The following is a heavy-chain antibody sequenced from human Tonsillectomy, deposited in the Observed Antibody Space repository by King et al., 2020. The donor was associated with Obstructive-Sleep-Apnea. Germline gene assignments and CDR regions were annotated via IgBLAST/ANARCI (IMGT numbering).Heavy chain of an antibody. CDR3: AIRGGTGDSWYFDL. V-gene: IGHV5-51*01. Sequence: VQLVQSGAEVKKPGESLKISCKGSGYRFSNYWIGWVRQMPGKGLEWMGIIYPGDSDTRYSPSLQGQVTISADKSNSTVYLPGSSLKAPDTAVYYCAIRGGTGDSWYFDLWGRGTLVTVSS. D-gene: IGHD7-27*01. J-gene: IGHJ2*01. CDR2: IYPGDSDT. CDR1: GYRFSNYW.